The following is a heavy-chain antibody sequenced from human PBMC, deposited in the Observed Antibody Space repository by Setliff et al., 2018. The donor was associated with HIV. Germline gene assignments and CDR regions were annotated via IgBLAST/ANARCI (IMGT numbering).Heavy chain of an antibody. V-gene: IGHV3-9*03. Sequence: PGGSLRLSCAASGFTFADYTMHWVRQAPGKGLEWVSLISWNSGSIGYADSVKGRFTISRDNAKNSLYLQMNSLRAEDMALYYCAKGDHTISSSWSPYFDYWGQGTLVTVSS. J-gene: IGHJ4*02. CDR2: ISWNSGSI. CDR3: AKGDHTISSSWSPYFDY. D-gene: IGHD6-13*01. CDR1: GFTFADYT.